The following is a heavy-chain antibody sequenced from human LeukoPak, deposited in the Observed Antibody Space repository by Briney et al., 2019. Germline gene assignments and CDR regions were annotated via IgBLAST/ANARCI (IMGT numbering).Heavy chain of an antibody. CDR2: IKKDGSQK. Sequence: GGSLRLSCAASGFTFSSFWMSWVRQAPGKWLEWVANIKKDGSQKYYVDSVEGRFTISRDNAKNSLYLQMDSLRVDDTAVYYCTRVFGGYDVSDYWGQGTLVTVSS. CDR1: GFTFSSFW. V-gene: IGHV3-7*03. CDR3: TRVFGGYDVSDY. D-gene: IGHD3-3*01. J-gene: IGHJ4*02.